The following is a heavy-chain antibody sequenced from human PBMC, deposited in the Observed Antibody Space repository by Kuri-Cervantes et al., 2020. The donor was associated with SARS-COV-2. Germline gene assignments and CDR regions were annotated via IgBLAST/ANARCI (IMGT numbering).Heavy chain of an antibody. CDR3: ARPYDEGPTTPN. V-gene: IGHV3-48*04. Sequence: GGSLRLSCAASGFTFSSYSMNWVRQAPGKGLEWVSYISSSSTIYYADSVKGRFTISRDNAKNSLYLQMNSLRAEDTAVYYCARPYDEGPTTPNWGQGTLVTVSS. J-gene: IGHJ4*02. CDR1: GFTFSSYS. CDR2: ISSSSTI. D-gene: IGHD3-22*01.